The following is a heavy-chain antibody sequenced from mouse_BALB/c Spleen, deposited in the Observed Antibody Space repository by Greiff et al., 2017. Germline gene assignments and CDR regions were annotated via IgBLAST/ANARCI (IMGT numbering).Heavy chain of an antibody. J-gene: IGHJ4*01. CDR3: ARRDYCVSSAMDD. Sequence: VHLVESGPGLVAPSQTLSITCTASGFSLSRYTVHWVRQPPGKGLEWLGMIWGGGSTDYNSALKSRLSIIKDNSKSQVFLKMNSLQTDDTAVYYCARRDYCVSSAMDDWGQGTSVTVSS. CDR2: IWGGGST. V-gene: IGHV2-6-4*01. CDR1: GFSLSRYT. D-gene: IGHD1-1*01.